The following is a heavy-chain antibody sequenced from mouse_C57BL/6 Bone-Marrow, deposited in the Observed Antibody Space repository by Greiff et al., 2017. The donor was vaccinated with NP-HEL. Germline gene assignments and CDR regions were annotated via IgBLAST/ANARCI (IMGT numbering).Heavy chain of an antibody. D-gene: IGHD1-1*01. J-gene: IGHJ2*01. Sequence: QVQLQQSGAELARPGASVKLSCKASGYTFTSYGISWVKQRTGQGLEWIGEIYPRSGNTYYNEKFKGTATLTADKSSSTAYMELRSLTSEDSAVYFCARWSYGSSMYYFDYWGQGTTLTVSS. CDR2: IYPRSGNT. CDR3: ARWSYGSSMYYFDY. V-gene: IGHV1-81*01. CDR1: GYTFTSYG.